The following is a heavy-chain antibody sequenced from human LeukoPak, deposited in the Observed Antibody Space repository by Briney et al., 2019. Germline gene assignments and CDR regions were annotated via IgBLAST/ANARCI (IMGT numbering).Heavy chain of an antibody. J-gene: IGHJ4*02. Sequence: PGESLKISCKGSGYSFTSYWIGWVRQLPGKGLEWMGIIYPGDSDTRYSPSFQGQVTISADKSISTAYLQWSSLNTSDTAMYYCARYTDHYYFDYWGQGTLVTVSS. CDR1: GYSFTSYW. D-gene: IGHD1-1*01. V-gene: IGHV5-51*01. CDR2: IYPGDSDT. CDR3: ARYTDHYYFDY.